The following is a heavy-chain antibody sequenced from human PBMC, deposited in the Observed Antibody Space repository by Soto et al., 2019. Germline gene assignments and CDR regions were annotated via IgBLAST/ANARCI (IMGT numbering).Heavy chain of an antibody. V-gene: IGHV4-59*01. D-gene: IGHD3-16*02. J-gene: IGHJ4*02. CDR2: IYYSGST. CDR3: ARIRGLGEVSPYFDD. Sequence: NPSETLSLTCTVSGGSISGYYWSWIRQPPGKGLEWIGYIYYSGSTNYNPSLKSRVTISVDTSTNQFSLRVTSVTAADTAVYYCARIRGLGEVSPYFDDRGQGASVTVSS. CDR1: GGSISGYY.